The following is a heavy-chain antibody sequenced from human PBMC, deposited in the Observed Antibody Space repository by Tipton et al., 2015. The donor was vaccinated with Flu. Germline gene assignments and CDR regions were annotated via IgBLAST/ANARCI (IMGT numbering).Heavy chain of an antibody. V-gene: IGHV1-8*02. CDR2: MNPNSGNT. D-gene: IGHD3-22*01. Sequence: QLVQSGAEVKKPGASVKVSCKASGYTFISYDINWVRQATGQGLEWMGWMNPNSGNTGYAQKFQGRVTITRNTSISTAYMELTSLGSEDTAVDYWAGGYSYVSGGDPKLVVSWAQGTLGAVS. CDR3: AGGYSYVSGGDPKLVVS. J-gene: IGHJ4*02. CDR1: GYTFISYD.